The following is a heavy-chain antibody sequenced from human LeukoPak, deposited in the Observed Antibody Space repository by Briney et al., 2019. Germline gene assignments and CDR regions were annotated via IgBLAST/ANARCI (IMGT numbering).Heavy chain of an antibody. J-gene: IGHJ3*02. CDR3: AKDRSNPSNDAFDI. CDR1: GFTFSSSA. D-gene: IGHD2-2*01. CDR2: ITDSGDGT. Sequence: GGSLRLSCAASGFTFSSSAMSWVRQAPGKGLEWVSSITDSGDGTYYADSVKGRFTISRDNSKNTLYLQMNSLRAEDTAVYYCAKDRSNPSNDAFDIWGQGTMVTVSS. V-gene: IGHV3-23*01.